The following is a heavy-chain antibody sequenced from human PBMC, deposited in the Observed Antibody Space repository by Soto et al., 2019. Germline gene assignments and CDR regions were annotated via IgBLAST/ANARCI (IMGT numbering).Heavy chain of an antibody. Sequence: QVQLVQSGAEVKKPGSSVKVSCKASGGTFSSYTISWVRQAPGQGLEWMGRIIPILGIANYAQKFQGRVTITADKSRSTANRGRSSLRSEDTAVYSWARARGVCRGGACRDVGGQGTTVPVSS. V-gene: IGHV1-69*02. J-gene: IGHJ6*02. CDR3: ARARGVCRGGACRDV. D-gene: IGHD2-15*01. CDR1: GGTFSSYT. CDR2: IIPILGIA.